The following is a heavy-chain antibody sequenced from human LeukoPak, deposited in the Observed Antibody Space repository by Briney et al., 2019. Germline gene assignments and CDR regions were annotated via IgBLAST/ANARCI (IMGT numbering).Heavy chain of an antibody. J-gene: IGHJ4*02. CDR3: ARDSRDYDFWSDPKQYYFDY. D-gene: IGHD3-3*01. CDR1: GFTFSSYS. Sequence: GGSLRLSCAASGFTFSSYSMNWVRQAPGKGLEWVSSISSISSYIYYADSVKGRLTISKDNAKNSLYLQMNSLRAEDTAVYYCARDSRDYDFWSDPKQYYFDYWGQGTLVTVSS. V-gene: IGHV3-21*01. CDR2: ISSISSYI.